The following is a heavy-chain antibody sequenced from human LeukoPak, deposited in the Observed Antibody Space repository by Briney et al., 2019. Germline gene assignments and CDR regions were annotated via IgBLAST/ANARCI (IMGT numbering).Heavy chain of an antibody. CDR2: FDPEDGET. Sequence: ASVTVSCTVSGYTLTELSMHWVRQAPGKGLEWMGGFDPEDGETIYAQKFQGRVTMTEDTSTDTAYMELSSLRSEDTAVYYCATELVIMTGTTSDYWGQGTLVTVSS. J-gene: IGHJ4*02. D-gene: IGHD1-1*01. CDR1: GYTLTELS. CDR3: ATELVIMTGTTSDY. V-gene: IGHV1-24*01.